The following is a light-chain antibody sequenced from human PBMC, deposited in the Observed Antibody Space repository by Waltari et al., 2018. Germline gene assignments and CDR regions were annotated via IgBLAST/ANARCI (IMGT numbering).Light chain of an antibody. V-gene: IGKV2-30*02. CDR3: MQGIHWPRS. Sequence: DVVMTQSQLSLPVTLGQPASISCRSSQSLVHSDGNTYLSWFQQRPGQSPRRLIYKISNRDSGVPDRFSGSGSGTDFTLKISRVEAEDIAIYYCMQGIHWPRSFGQGTKVEIE. CDR2: KIS. J-gene: IGKJ1*01. CDR1: QSLVHSDGNTY.